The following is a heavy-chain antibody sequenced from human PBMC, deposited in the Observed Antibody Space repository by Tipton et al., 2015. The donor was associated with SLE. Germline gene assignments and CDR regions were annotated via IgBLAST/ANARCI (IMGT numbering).Heavy chain of an antibody. V-gene: IGHV4-61*01. CDR2: VHFSGSS. CDR3: ARGEGCYGDYGEDLNCYYAMDV. Sequence: TLSLTCTVSGDSVSSGNYYWSWIRQPPGRGLEWIGFVHFSGSSNYNPSLKSRVTISVDTSKNPPTQLSLKLSSVTAADTAVYYCARGEGCYGDYGEDLNCYYAMDVWGQGTTVTVSS. J-gene: IGHJ6*02. CDR1: GDSVSSGNYY. D-gene: IGHD4-17*01.